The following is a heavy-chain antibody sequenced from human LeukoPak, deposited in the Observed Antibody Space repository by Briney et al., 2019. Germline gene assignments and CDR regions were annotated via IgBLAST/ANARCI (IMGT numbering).Heavy chain of an antibody. Sequence: KPGGSLRLSCAASGFTFSSHSMNWVRQAPRKGLEWVSSISSSGNYIYYADTVKGRFTISRDNAKNSLYLQMNSLRAEDTAVYYCARDLGAVAGNYYDMDVWGQGTTVTVSS. CDR3: ARDLGAVAGNYYDMDV. J-gene: IGHJ6*02. D-gene: IGHD6-19*01. CDR2: ISSSGNYI. V-gene: IGHV3-21*01. CDR1: GFTFSSHS.